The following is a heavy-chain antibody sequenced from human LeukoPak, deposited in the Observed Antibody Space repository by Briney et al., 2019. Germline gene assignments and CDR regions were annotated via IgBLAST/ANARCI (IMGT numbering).Heavy chain of an antibody. J-gene: IGHJ5*02. CDR1: GYTFTSYY. D-gene: IGHD3-22*01. Sequence: GASVKVSCKASGYTFTSYYIHRRRQAPGQGLEWMGLINPSGGRTNYAQRFQGRVTMTRDMSTTIVYMELSSLRSEDTAVYYCARGVHVRKYDSNENSFDPWGQGTLVTVSS. CDR3: ARGVHVRKYDSNENSFDP. CDR2: INPSGGRT. V-gene: IGHV1-46*01.